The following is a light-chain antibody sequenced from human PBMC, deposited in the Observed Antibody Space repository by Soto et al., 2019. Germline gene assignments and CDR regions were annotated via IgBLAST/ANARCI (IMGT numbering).Light chain of an antibody. V-gene: IGLV2-23*02. CDR1: SSDVGSYNL. CDR2: EVS. J-gene: IGLJ1*01. Sequence: QSALTQPASVSGSPGQSITISCTGTSSDVGSYNLVSWYQQHPGKAPKLVIYEVSKRPSGVSNRFSGSKSGNTASLTISGLQTEDEADYYCCSYATRSYVFGTGTQLTVL. CDR3: CSYATRSYV.